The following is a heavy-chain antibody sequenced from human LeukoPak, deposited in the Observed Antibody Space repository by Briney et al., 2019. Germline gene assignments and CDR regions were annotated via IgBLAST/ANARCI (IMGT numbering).Heavy chain of an antibody. D-gene: IGHD3-22*01. V-gene: IGHV1-24*01. CDR2: VDPEDDET. CDR1: GYTLTELS. Sequence: ASVKVSCKVSGYTLTELSMHWVRQAPGKGLEWMGGVDPEDDETFYAQKFQGRVTMTEDTSTHTAYMELSSLRSEDTAVYYRATPAPSHYYDLRYYFDYWGQGTLVTVSS. J-gene: IGHJ4*02. CDR3: ATPAPSHYYDLRYYFDY.